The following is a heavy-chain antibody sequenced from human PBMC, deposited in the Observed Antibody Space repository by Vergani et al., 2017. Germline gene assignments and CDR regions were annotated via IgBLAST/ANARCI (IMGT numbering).Heavy chain of an antibody. CDR1: GYTFTDYY. CDR3: ARVGWSYYDSSGYYYAPGGWFDP. D-gene: IGHD3-22*01. V-gene: IGHV1-69-2*01. CDR2: VDPEDGET. Sequence: EVQLVQSGAEVKKPGATVKISCKVSGYTFTDYYMHWVQQAPGKGLEWMGLVDPEDGETIYAEKFQGRVTITADTSTDTAYLQWSSLKASDTAMYYCARVGWSYYDSSGYYYAPGGWFDPWGQGTLVTVSS. J-gene: IGHJ5*02.